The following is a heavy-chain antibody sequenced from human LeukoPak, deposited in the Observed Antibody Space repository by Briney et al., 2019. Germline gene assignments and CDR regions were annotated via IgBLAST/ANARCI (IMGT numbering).Heavy chain of an antibody. D-gene: IGHD2-21*01. Sequence: GGSLRLSCAASGFTFSSYAMHWVRQAPGKGLEWVAVISYDGSNKYYADSVKGRFTISRDNSKNTLYLQMNSLRAEDTAVYYCARDRFYSPWDCWGQGTLVTVSS. CDR2: ISYDGSNK. J-gene: IGHJ4*02. CDR1: GFTFSSYA. CDR3: ARDRFYSPWDC. V-gene: IGHV3-30-3*01.